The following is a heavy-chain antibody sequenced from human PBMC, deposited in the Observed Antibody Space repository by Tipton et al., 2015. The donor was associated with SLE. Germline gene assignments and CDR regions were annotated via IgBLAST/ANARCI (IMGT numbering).Heavy chain of an antibody. CDR2: MNPNSGNT. CDR3: AGGRNKYIGQGEYPNWFDP. D-gene: IGHD3-16*01. CDR1: GYTFTSYD. Sequence: QSGAEVKKPGASVKVSCKASGYTFTSYDINWVRQATGQGLEWMGWMNPNSGNTGYAQKFQGRVTMTRNTSVSTAYMELSSLRSEDTAVYYCAGGRNKYIGQGEYPNWFDPWGQGTLVTVSS. J-gene: IGHJ5*02. V-gene: IGHV1-8*02.